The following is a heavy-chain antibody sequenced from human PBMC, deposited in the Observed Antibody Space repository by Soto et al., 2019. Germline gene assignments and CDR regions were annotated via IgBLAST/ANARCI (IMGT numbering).Heavy chain of an antibody. CDR2: IYHSGST. V-gene: IGHV4-4*02. Sequence: QVQLQESGPGLVKPSGTLSLTCAVSGGSISSSNWWSWVRQPPGKGLEWIGEIYHSGSTNYNPSLKSRVTISVDTSKNQFSLKLSSVTAADTAVYYCARDLSPAVVPAAIGYWGQGTLVTVSS. D-gene: IGHD2-2*02. J-gene: IGHJ4*02. CDR3: ARDLSPAVVPAAIGY. CDR1: GGSISSSNW.